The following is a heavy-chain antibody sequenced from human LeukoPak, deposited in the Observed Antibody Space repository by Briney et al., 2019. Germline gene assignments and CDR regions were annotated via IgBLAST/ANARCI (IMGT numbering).Heavy chain of an antibody. CDR3: AKGFYYGSGSLPNWFDP. CDR2: ISWDGGCT. CDR1: GFTFDDYT. D-gene: IGHD3-10*01. V-gene: IGHV3-43*01. J-gene: IGHJ5*02. Sequence: GGSLRLSCAASGFTFDDYTMHWVRQAPGKGLEWVSLISWDGGCTYYADSVKGRFTISRDNSKNSLYLQMNSLRTEDTALYYCAKGFYYGSGSLPNWFDPWGQGTLVTVSS.